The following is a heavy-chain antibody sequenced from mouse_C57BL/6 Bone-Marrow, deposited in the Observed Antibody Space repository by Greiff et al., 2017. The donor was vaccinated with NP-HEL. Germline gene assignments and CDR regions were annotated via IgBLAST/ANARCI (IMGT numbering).Heavy chain of an antibody. CDR2: IYPRSGNT. J-gene: IGHJ4*01. CDR3: ARLPHYYAMDY. V-gene: IGHV1-81*01. Sequence: VQLQQSGAELARPVASVKLSCKASGYTFTSYGISWVKQRTGQGLEWIGEIYPRSGNTYYNEKFKGKATLTADKSSSTAYMELRSLTSEDSAVYFCARLPHYYAMDYWGQGTSVTVSS. CDR1: GYTFTSYG.